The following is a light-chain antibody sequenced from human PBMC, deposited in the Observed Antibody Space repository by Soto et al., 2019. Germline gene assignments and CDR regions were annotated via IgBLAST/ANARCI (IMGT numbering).Light chain of an antibody. CDR3: QQYDSSPWT. J-gene: IGKJ1*01. Sequence: EIVLTQSPGTLSLSPGERATLSCRASQSVSSNYLAWYQQKPGQAPRLLIYGASSRATGISDKFSGSGSGTDFTLTISRLEPEDFAVYYCQQYDSSPWTFGQGTEVEIK. CDR1: QSVSSNY. CDR2: GAS. V-gene: IGKV3-20*01.